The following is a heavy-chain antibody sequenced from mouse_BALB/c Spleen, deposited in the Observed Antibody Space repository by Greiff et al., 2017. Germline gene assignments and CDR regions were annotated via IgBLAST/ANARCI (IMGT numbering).Heavy chain of an antibody. CDR1: GFTFSSFG. V-gene: IGHV5-17*02. CDR3: ARSEGGFAY. CDR2: ISSGSSTI. Sequence: EVKVEESGGGLVQPGGSRKLSCAASGFTFSSFGMHWVRQAPEKGLEWVAYISSGSSTIYYADTVKGRFTISRDNPKNTLFLQMTSLRSEDTAMYYCARSEGGFAYWGQGTLVTVSA. J-gene: IGHJ3*01.